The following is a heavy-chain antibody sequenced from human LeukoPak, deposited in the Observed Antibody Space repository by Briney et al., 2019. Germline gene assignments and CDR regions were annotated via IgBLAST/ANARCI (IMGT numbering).Heavy chain of an antibody. CDR1: GGSISSSGYY. CDR3: ARASGDYVWGSYRYLFDY. Sequence: PSETLSLTCTVSGGSISSSGYYWGWIRQPPGKGLEWIGSIYYSGSTYYNPSLKSRVTISVDTSKNQFSLKLSSVTAADTAVYYCARASGDYVWGSYRYLFDYWGQGTLVTVSS. D-gene: IGHD3-16*02. CDR2: IYYSGST. V-gene: IGHV4-39*07. J-gene: IGHJ4*02.